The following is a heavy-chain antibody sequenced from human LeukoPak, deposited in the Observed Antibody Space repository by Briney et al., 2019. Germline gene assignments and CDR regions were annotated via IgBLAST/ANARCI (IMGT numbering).Heavy chain of an antibody. CDR3: ARMRSLAYCGGDCYSRYFDL. J-gene: IGHJ2*01. Sequence: SDTLSLTCTVSGGSISRYYWRWIRQPPGKGLEWIGYIYYSGSTNYYSSLKSRVTISVDTSKNQFSLKLSSVTAADTAVYYCARMRSLAYCGGDCYSRYFDLWGRGTLVT. CDR2: IYYSGST. V-gene: IGHV4-59*07. D-gene: IGHD2-21*02. CDR1: GGSISRYY.